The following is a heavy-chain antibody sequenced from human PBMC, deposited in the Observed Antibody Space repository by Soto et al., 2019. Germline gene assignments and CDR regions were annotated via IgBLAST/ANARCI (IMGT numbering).Heavy chain of an antibody. CDR1: GFTFSDYY. J-gene: IGHJ6*02. D-gene: IGHD6-6*01. CDR2: ISSSGSTI. CDR3: ARDPYSSSFYYYGMDV. V-gene: IGHV3-11*01. Sequence: PGGSLRLSCAASGFTFSDYYMSWIRQAPGKGLEWVSYISSSGSTIYYADSVKGRFTISRDNAKNSLYLQMNSLRAEDTAVYYCARDPYSSSFYYYGMDVWGQGTTVTVSS.